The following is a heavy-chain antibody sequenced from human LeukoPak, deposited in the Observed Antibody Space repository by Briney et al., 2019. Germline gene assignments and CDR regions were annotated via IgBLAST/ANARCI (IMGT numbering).Heavy chain of an antibody. D-gene: IGHD3-22*01. J-gene: IGHJ5*02. CDR3: ARVGYYYDSSGGFTASHEGWFDP. Sequence: ASVKVSCKASGYTFTSYGISWVRQAPGQGLEWMGWINPNSGGTNYAQKFQGRVTMTRGTSISTAYMELSRLRSDDTAVYYCARVGYYYDSSGGFTASHEGWFDPWGQGTLVTVSS. V-gene: IGHV1-2*02. CDR2: INPNSGGT. CDR1: GYTFTSYG.